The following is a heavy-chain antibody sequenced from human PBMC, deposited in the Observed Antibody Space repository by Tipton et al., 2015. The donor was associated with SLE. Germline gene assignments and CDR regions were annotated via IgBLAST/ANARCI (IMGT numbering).Heavy chain of an antibody. CDR1: GFTVSTNY. J-gene: IGHJ4*02. V-gene: IGHV3-21*03. Sequence: GSLRLSCAASGFTVSTNYMNWVRQAPGKGLEWVSSISSSSSYIYYADSVKGRFTISRDNAKNSLYLQMNSLRAEDTAVYYCARDPHPLTGYYPDFDYWGQGTLVTVSS. CDR2: ISSSSSYI. D-gene: IGHD3-9*01. CDR3: ARDPHPLTGYYPDFDY.